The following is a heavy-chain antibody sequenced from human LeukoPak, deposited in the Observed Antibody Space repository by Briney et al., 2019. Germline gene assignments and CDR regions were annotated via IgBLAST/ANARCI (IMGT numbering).Heavy chain of an antibody. CDR3: ARERGGSKLTGLYGRDYYYMDV. J-gene: IGHJ6*03. CDR2: IYYSGST. D-gene: IGHD6-19*01. CDR1: GGSISSYY. V-gene: IGHV4-59*01. Sequence: SETLSLTCTVSGGSISSYYWSWIRQPPGKGLEWIGYIYYSGSTSYNPSLKSRVTISVDTSKNQFSLKLSSVTAADTAVYFCARERGGSKLTGLYGRDYYYMDVWGKGTTVTVSS.